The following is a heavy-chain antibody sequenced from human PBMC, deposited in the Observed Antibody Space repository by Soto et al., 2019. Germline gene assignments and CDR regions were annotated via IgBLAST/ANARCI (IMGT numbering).Heavy chain of an antibody. CDR1: GFTFSASG. J-gene: IGHJ4*02. Sequence: EVQLVESGGGLVQPGGSLKLSCAASGFTFSASGMHWVRQASGKGLEWVGRIRSKANNYATAYAASVKGRFTVSRDDSKHTAYLQMDSLETEDTAVYYCTRQYVDDYNSFDSWGQGTLVTVSS. CDR3: TRQYVDDYNSFDS. D-gene: IGHD4-4*01. CDR2: IRSKANNYAT. V-gene: IGHV3-73*01.